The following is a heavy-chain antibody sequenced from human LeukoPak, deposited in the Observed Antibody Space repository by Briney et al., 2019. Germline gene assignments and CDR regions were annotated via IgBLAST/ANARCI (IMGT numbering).Heavy chain of an antibody. CDR1: GGSISSSSYY. J-gene: IGHJ4*02. Sequence: SETLSLTCTVSGGSISSSSYYWAWIRQPPGKGLEWIGSIYYSGSTYYNPSLKSRITISIDTSKNQFSLKLSSATAADTAMYYCARDPQGSRYRGSWYLLWGQGTLVTVSS. V-gene: IGHV4-39*07. CDR2: IYYSGST. CDR3: ARDPQGSRYRGSWYLL. D-gene: IGHD6-13*01.